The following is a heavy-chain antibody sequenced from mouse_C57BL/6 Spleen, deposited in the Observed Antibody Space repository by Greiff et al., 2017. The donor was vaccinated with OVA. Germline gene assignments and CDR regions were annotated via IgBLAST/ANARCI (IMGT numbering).Heavy chain of an antibody. V-gene: IGHV14-4*01. CDR2: IDPENGDT. D-gene: IGHD2-3*01. J-gene: IGHJ3*01. Sequence: EVKLQQSGAELVRPGASVKLSCTASGFNIKDDYMHWVKQRPEQGLEWIGWIDPENGDTEYASKFQGKATITADTSSNTAYLQLSSLTSEDTAVYYCTRGWLLPFAYWGQGTLVTVSA. CDR3: TRGWLLPFAY. CDR1: GFNIKDDY.